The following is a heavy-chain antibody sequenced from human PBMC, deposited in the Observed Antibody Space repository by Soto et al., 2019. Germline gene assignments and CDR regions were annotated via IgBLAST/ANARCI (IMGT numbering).Heavy chain of an antibody. CDR2: IYYSGST. Sequence: SETLSLTCTVSGGSISSYYWSWIRQPPGKGLEWIGYIYYSGSTNYNPSLKSRVTISVDTSKNQFSLKLSSVTAADTAVYYCARFPLLLSGDYVFGEKNIEMNYYYYGMDVWGQGTTVTVSS. CDR1: GGSISSYY. CDR3: ARFPLLLSGDYVFGEKNIEMNYYYYGMDV. D-gene: IGHD4-17*01. V-gene: IGHV4-59*01. J-gene: IGHJ6*02.